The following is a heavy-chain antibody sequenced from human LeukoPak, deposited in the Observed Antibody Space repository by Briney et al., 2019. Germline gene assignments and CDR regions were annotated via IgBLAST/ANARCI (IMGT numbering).Heavy chain of an antibody. CDR1: RDSVSGGGYY. D-gene: IGHD2/OR15-2a*01. V-gene: IGHV4-31*03. Sequence: PSETLSLTCTVSRDSVSGGGYYWSWIRQHPGKGLEWIGFTSYSGGAYYNPSLMSRITMSVDRSQNQFSLKMRDVTAADTAVYFCAMAESEYFYVDSWGQGALVAVSS. CDR3: AMAESEYFYVDS. J-gene: IGHJ4*02. CDR2: TSYSGGA.